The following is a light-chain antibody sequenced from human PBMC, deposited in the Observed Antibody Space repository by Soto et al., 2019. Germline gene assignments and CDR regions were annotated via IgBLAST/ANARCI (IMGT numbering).Light chain of an antibody. CDR2: AAS. V-gene: IGKV1-39*01. CDR1: QSISSY. J-gene: IGKJ2*01. CDR3: QHSYSSPYT. Sequence: DIQMTQSPSSLSASVGDRVTITCRASQSISSYLNWYQQKPGKAPKLLIYAASSLQGGVPSRFSGSGSGTDFTLIISSLQPEDFATYYCQHSYSSPYTFGQGTKLEIK.